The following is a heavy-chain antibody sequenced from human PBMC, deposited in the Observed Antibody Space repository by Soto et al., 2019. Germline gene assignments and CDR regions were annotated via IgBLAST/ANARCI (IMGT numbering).Heavy chain of an antibody. CDR3: ARVRDWFDP. J-gene: IGHJ5*02. D-gene: IGHD3-3*01. CDR2: IDHSGYT. CDR1: GGSFSGYY. V-gene: IGHV4-34*01. Sequence: SETLSLTCAVYGGSFSGYYWNWIRQPPGKGLEWIGEIDHSGYTNYNPSLKIRVTISVDTSKNQFSLRLTSVTAADTAVYYCARVRDWFDPWGQGTLVTVSS.